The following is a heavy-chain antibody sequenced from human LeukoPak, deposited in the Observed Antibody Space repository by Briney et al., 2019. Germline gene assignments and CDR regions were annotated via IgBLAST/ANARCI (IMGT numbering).Heavy chain of an antibody. CDR2: ISAYNGNT. V-gene: IGHV1-18*01. D-gene: IGHD3-10*01. CDR3: ARVVDTELLWFGESAWSDY. J-gene: IGHJ4*02. CDR1: GYTFTSYG. Sequence: ASVKVSCKASGYTFTSYGISWVRQAPGQGLEWMGWISAYNGNTNYAQKLQGRVTMTTDTSTRTAYMELRSLRSDDTAVYYCARVVDTELLWFGESAWSDYWGQGTLVTVSS.